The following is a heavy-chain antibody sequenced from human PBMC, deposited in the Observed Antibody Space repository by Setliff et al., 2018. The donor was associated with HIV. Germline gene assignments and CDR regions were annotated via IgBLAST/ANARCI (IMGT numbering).Heavy chain of an antibody. V-gene: IGHV1-69*13. CDR3: ARDRETIFGVVILPDDAFDI. CDR2: IIPIFGTA. CDR1: GGTFSSYA. J-gene: IGHJ3*02. Sequence: SVKVSCKASGGTFSSYAISWVRQAPGQGLEWMGGIIPIFGTANYAQKFQGRVTITADESTSTAYMELSSLRSEDTAVYYCARDRETIFGVVILPDDAFDIWGQGTMVTVSS. D-gene: IGHD3-3*01.